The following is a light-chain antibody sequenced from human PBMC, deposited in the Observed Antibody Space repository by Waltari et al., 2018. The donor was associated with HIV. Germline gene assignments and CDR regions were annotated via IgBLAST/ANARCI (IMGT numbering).Light chain of an antibody. J-gene: IGLJ3*02. V-gene: IGLV6-57*03. Sequence: NLMLTQPHSVSESPRKTVTIPCTRSSGRIASYYVQWYQQRPGSAPTTVIFEDNQRSSGVPDRFSGSIDSSSNSASLTISRLKTEDEADYYCQSFDGITAVFGGGTKLTVL. CDR3: QSFDGITAV. CDR1: SGRIASYY. CDR2: EDN.